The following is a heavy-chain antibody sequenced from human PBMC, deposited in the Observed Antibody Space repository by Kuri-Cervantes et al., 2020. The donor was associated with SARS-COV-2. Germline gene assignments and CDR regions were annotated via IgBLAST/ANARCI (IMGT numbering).Heavy chain of an antibody. D-gene: IGHD3-3*01. J-gene: IGHJ4*02. Sequence: GKSLKISCAASGFTFSNAWMSWVRQAPGKGLEWVAVISYDGSNKYYADSVKGRFTISRDNSKNTLYLQMNSLRAEDTAVYYCASGGFGVVPRFDYWGQGTLVTVSS. CDR1: GFTFSNAW. CDR2: ISYDGSNK. V-gene: IGHV3-30-3*01. CDR3: ASGGFGVVPRFDY.